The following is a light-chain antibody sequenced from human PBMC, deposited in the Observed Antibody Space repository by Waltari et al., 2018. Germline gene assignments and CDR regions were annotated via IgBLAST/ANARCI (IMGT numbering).Light chain of an antibody. V-gene: IGKV4-1*01. CDR1: QSVLYSSDNKTS. Sequence: DIVMTQSPDSLAVSLGERATIDCTSSQSVLYSSDNKTSLAWYQQKPGQPPKLLISWASIRESGVPDRFSGSGSGTDFTLTISSLQAEDVAVYYCQQYYTPLTFGGGTKVEIK. J-gene: IGKJ4*01. CDR2: WAS. CDR3: QQYYTPLT.